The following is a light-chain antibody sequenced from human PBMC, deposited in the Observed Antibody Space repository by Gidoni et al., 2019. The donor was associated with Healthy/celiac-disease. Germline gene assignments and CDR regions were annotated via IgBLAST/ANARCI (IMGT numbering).Light chain of an antibody. V-gene: IGKV1-NL1*01. CDR1: QGISNS. J-gene: IGKJ2*01. Sequence: DLQMTQSPSSLSASVGDRVTITCRASQGISNSLAWYQQKPGKAPKLLLYAASRLESGVPSRFSGSGAGTDYTLTISSLQPEDFATYYCQQYYSTPYTFGQGTKLEIK. CDR2: AAS. CDR3: QQYYSTPYT.